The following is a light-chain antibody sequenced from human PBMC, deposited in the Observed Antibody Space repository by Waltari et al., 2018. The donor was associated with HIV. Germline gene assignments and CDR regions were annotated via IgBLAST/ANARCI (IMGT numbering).Light chain of an antibody. V-gene: IGLV1-44*01. CDR3: AAWDGSVNYSPVV. CDR2: NNN. Sequence: QSVLTQPPSVSGTPGQRVTIPCSGSSYNIGSKTINWYQQLPGTAPKLLIYNNNQRPSGVPDRFSGSKSSTSASLAISGLQSEDEADYYCAAWDGSVNYSPVVFGGGTKLTVL. CDR1: SYNIGSKT. J-gene: IGLJ2*01.